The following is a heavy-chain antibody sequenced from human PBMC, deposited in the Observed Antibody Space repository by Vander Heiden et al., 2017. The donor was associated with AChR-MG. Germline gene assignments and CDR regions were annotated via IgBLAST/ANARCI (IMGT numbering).Heavy chain of an antibody. Sequence: QVQLVESGGGVVQPGRSLRLSCAASGFTFSSHGMHWVRQAPGKGLEWVAVIWYDGSNKYYADSVKGRFTISRDNSKNTLYLQMNSLRAEDTAVYYCARDSSGWLYYFDYWGQGTLVTVSS. CDR3: ARDSSGWLYYFDY. D-gene: IGHD6-19*01. CDR1: GFTFSSHG. J-gene: IGHJ4*02. CDR2: IWYDGSNK. V-gene: IGHV3-33*01.